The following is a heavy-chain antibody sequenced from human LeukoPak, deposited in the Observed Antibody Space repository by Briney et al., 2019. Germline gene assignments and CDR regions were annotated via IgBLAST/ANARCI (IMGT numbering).Heavy chain of an antibody. J-gene: IGHJ4*02. CDR1: GYSISSGYY. CDR2: IYHSGNT. Sequence: PSETLSLTCNVSGYSISSGYYWDWIRQPPGKGLEWIGGIYHSGNTHYNPSLRSRLTISVDTSKNQFSLKLSSVTAADTAVYYCASRPVRGVIITLDYWGQGTLVTVSS. D-gene: IGHD3-10*01. V-gene: IGHV4-38-2*02. CDR3: ASRPVRGVIITLDY.